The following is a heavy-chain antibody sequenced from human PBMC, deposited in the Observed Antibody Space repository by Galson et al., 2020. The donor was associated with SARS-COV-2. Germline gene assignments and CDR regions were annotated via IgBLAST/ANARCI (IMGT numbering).Heavy chain of an antibody. V-gene: IGHV3-7*03. CDR1: GFTFSSYW. CDR3: ARDGGWYSGNVYYYDGMDV. CDR2: IKQDGSEK. J-gene: IGHJ6*02. Sequence: GESLKISCAASGFTFSSYWMSWVRQAPGKGLEWVANIKQDGSEKYYVDSVKGRFTISRDNAKNSLYLRMNRLRAEDTAVYYCARDGGWYSGNVYYYDGMDVWGQGTTVTVAS. D-gene: IGHD1-26*01.